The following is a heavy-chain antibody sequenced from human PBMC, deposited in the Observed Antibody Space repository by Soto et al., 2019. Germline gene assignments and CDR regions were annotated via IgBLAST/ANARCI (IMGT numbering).Heavy chain of an antibody. CDR2: ISGGTSTI. CDR1: GFTFTSYS. D-gene: IGHD6-25*01. J-gene: IGHJ3*01. V-gene: IGHV3-48*01. Sequence: GGSLRLSCAASGFTFTSYSMNWVRQAPGKGLEWVSYISGGTSTIYYADSGKGRFTISRDNAKNSLYLQMNSLRAEDTGVYYCATGMAATLSSLDFWGQGTMVTVSS. CDR3: ATGMAATLSSLDF.